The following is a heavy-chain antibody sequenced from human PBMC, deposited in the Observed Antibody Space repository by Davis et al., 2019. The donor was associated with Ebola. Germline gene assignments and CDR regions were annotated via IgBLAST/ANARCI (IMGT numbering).Heavy chain of an antibody. CDR1: GGSISSYY. CDR3: ARAYIAATVDY. J-gene: IGHJ4*02. D-gene: IGHD6-6*01. Sequence: MPGGSLRLSCTVSGGSISSYYWSWIRQPPGKGLEWNGYIYYSGSTNYNPSLKSRVTISVDTSKNQFSLKLSSVTAADTAVYYCARAYIAATVDYWGQGTLVTVSS. CDR2: IYYSGST. V-gene: IGHV4-59*08.